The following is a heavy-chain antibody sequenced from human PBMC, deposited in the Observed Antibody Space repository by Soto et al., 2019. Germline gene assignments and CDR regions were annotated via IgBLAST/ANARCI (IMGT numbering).Heavy chain of an antibody. J-gene: IGHJ4*02. D-gene: IGHD3-22*01. CDR1: VGSFSDDY. Sequence: QVQLLQWGAGLLKPSETLSLTCAVYVGSFSDDYWSWIRQPPGKGLEWIGEITHSGSTKYNPSLKRRVTISLDTSKKQFSLKLSSVTAADTAVYYCARETFYYDSSGYHHFFDYWGQGTLVTVSS. V-gene: IGHV4-34*01. CDR2: ITHSGST. CDR3: ARETFYYDSSGYHHFFDY.